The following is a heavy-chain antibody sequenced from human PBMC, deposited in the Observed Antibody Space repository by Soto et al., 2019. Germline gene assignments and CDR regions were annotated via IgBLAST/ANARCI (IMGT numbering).Heavy chain of an antibody. D-gene: IGHD5-12*01. CDR1: GGSISSGGYS. CDR3: ARGGGYNSYYYYGMDV. J-gene: IGHJ6*02. Sequence: SETLSLTCAVSGGSISSGGYSWSWIRQPPGKGLELIGYIYHSGSTYYNPSLKSRVTISVDRSKNQFSLKLSSVTAADTAVYYGARGGGYNSYYYYGMDVGGQGTTVTVSS. CDR2: IYHSGST. V-gene: IGHV4-30-2*01.